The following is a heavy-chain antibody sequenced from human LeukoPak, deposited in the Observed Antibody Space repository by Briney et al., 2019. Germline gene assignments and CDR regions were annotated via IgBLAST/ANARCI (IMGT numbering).Heavy chain of an antibody. CDR3: ARGLKETLARLNTLSAFDI. D-gene: IGHD6-25*01. J-gene: IGHJ3*02. CDR1: EYTFTGYY. CDR2: ISAYNGNR. Sequence: GASVKVSCKASEYTFTGYYMHWVRQAPGQGLEWMGWISAYNGNRNYAQKLQGRGTMSTYTSTSTGYMELRRRRSEATASDYCARGLKETLARLNTLSAFDIWGQGTMVTVSS. V-gene: IGHV1-18*04.